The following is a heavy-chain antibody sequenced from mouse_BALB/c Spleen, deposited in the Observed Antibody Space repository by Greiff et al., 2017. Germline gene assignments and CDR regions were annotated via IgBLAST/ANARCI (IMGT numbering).Heavy chain of an antibody. Sequence: EVQLVESGGGLVQPKGSLKLSCAASGFTFNTYAMNWVRQAPGKGLEWVARIRSKSNNCATYYADSVKDRFTISRDDSQSMLYLQMNNLKTEDTAMYYCVREGSYNAMDYWGQGTSVTVSS. J-gene: IGHJ4*01. V-gene: IGHV10-1*02. CDR3: VREGSYNAMDY. CDR1: GFTFNTYA. CDR2: IRSKSNNCAT. D-gene: IGHD1-1*02.